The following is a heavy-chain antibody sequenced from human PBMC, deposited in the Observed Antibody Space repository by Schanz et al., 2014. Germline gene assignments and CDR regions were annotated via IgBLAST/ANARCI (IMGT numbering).Heavy chain of an antibody. D-gene: IGHD6-19*01. CDR1: GGSVSTYY. V-gene: IGHV4-59*02. J-gene: IGHJ4*02. Sequence: QVQLQESGPGLVKSSETLSLTCTVSGGSVSTYYWHWIRQPPGKGLEWIGYIHYSGNNNYNPSLKIRATISLDTSNNQFPLKVNSVTAADTASYYGAREYSSLDVWGQGTLVTVSS. CDR3: AREYSSLDV. CDR2: IHYSGNN.